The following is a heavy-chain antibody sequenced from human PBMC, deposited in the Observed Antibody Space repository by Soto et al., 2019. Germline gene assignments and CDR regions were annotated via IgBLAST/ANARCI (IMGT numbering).Heavy chain of an antibody. CDR1: GYSFTSYW. Sequence: GESLKISCKGSGYSFTSYWIGWVRQMPGKGLEWMGIIYPGDSDTRYSPSFQGQVTISADKSNSTAYLQWSSLKASDTAMYYCARGGQCTSTSCYEDDAFDIWGQGTMVTVSS. CDR3: ARGGQCTSTSCYEDDAFDI. J-gene: IGHJ3*02. D-gene: IGHD2-2*01. V-gene: IGHV5-51*01. CDR2: IYPGDSDT.